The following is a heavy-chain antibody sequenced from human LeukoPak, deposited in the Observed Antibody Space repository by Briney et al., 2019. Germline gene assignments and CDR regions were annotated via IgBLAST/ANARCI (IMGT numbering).Heavy chain of an antibody. CDR3: ARDPYKWFGDSY. CDR1: GYTFTSYD. V-gene: IGHV1-8*01. CDR2: MNPNTGST. J-gene: IGHJ4*02. D-gene: IGHD3-10*01. Sequence: ASVKVSCKASGYTFTSYDVNWVRQATGQGLEWMGWMNPNTGSTGYAQTFQGRVTITRNTSISTAYMELSSLRSEDTAVYYCARDPYKWFGDSYWGQGTLVTVSS.